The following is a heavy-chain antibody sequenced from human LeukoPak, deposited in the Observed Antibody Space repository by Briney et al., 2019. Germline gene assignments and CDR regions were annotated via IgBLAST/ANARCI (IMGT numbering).Heavy chain of an antibody. Sequence: GGSLRPSCAASGFIFSKAYINWVRQPPGKGLEWVGRIKNKADGGTSEHATPVKGRFTISRDDSKDTVYLQMNNLKIEDTGVYYCTTPPAAIALWGQGTPVTVSP. CDR3: TTPPAAIAL. D-gene: IGHD2-2*01. CDR1: GFIFSKAY. CDR2: IKNKADGGTS. V-gene: IGHV3-15*07. J-gene: IGHJ4*02.